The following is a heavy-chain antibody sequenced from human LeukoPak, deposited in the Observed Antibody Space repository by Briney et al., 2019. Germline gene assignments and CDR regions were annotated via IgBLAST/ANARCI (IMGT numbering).Heavy chain of an antibody. CDR2: INPNSGGT. V-gene: IGHV1-2*02. CDR1: GYTFTGYY. CDR3: ARDFKGRTYYYDRSAYPGGD. Sequence: ASVKVSCKASGYTFTGYYMHWVRQAPGQGLEWMGWINPNSGGTNYAQNFRGRVTMTRDTSISTAFMDLSRLTSDDTAVYYCARDFKGRTYYYDRSAYPGGDWGQGTLVTVSS. D-gene: IGHD3-22*01. J-gene: IGHJ4*02.